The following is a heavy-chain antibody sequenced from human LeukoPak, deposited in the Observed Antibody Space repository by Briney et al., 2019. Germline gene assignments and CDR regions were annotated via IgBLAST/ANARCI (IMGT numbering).Heavy chain of an antibody. CDR3: ARGGGYYDSSGYYLWDY. D-gene: IGHD3-22*01. CDR2: ISAYNGNT. Sequence: ASVKVSCKASGYTFTSYGISWVRQAPGQGLEWMGWISAYNGNTNYAQKLQGRVTMTTDTSTSTAYMVLRSLRSDDTAVYYCARGGGYYDSSGYYLWDYWGQGTLVTVSS. V-gene: IGHV1-18*01. CDR1: GYTFTSYG. J-gene: IGHJ4*02.